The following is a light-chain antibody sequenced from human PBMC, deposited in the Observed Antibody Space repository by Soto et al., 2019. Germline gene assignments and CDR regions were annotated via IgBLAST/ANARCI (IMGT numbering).Light chain of an antibody. Sequence: DIQMTQSPSSLSASVGDRVTITCRARQGIRNYLAWYQQRPGKVPTLLIYAASTLQSGVPSRFSGSGSGTHFTLTISSLQPEDVATYYFQKYNSAPLTFGQGTRLEIK. CDR1: QGIRNY. V-gene: IGKV1-27*01. J-gene: IGKJ5*01. CDR3: QKYNSAPLT. CDR2: AAS.